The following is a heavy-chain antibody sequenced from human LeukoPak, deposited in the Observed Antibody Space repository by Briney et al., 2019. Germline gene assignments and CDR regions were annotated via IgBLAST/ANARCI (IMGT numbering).Heavy chain of an antibody. Sequence: SETLSLTCTVSGGSISSYYRSWIRQPPGKGLEWIGYIYYSGSTSYNPSLKSRVTISVDTFRNQFSLKLTSVTAADTAIYYCAKSDYYGASDYWGQGTLVTVSS. CDR2: IYYSGST. CDR3: AKSDYYGASDY. J-gene: IGHJ4*02. CDR1: GGSISSYY. V-gene: IGHV4-59*01. D-gene: IGHD3-10*01.